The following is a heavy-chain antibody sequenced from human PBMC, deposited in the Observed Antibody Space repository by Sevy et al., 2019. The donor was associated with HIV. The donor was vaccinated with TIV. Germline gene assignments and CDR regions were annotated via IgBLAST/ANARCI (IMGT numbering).Heavy chain of an antibody. CDR2: ISHSGST. J-gene: IGHJ4*02. D-gene: IGHD1-20*01. CDR1: GGSFGGYY. Sequence: AETLSLTCAVYGGSFGGYYWSWIRQVPGKGLERIGEISHSGSTIYNPSFKRRVSIAVGTPKNQLALNLRSVTAADTDVYYGALEARISGTGTARGVFDYWGRGILVYVSS. V-gene: IGHV4-34*01. CDR3: ALEARISGTGTARGVFDY.